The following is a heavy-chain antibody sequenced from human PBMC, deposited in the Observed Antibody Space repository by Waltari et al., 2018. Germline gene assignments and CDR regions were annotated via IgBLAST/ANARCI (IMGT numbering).Heavy chain of an antibody. D-gene: IGHD3-22*01. CDR2: FDPEDGET. Sequence: QVQLVQSGAEVKKPGASVKVSCKVSGYTLTELSMHWVRQAPGKGLEWMGGFDPEDGETIYAQKFQGRVTMTEDTSTDTAYMELSSLRSEDTAVYYCATVEYDSGGYPYYYGMDVWGQGTTVTVSS. J-gene: IGHJ6*02. V-gene: IGHV1-24*01. CDR3: ATVEYDSGGYPYYYGMDV. CDR1: GYTLTELS.